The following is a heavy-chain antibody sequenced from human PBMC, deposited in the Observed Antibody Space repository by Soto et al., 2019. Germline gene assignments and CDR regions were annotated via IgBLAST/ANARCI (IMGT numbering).Heavy chain of an antibody. CDR1: GYTFTSYG. D-gene: IGHD7-27*01. J-gene: IGHJ4*02. V-gene: IGHV1-18*01. Sequence: ASVKVSCKASGYTFTSYGISWVRRAPGQGLEWMGWISAYNGNTNYAQKLQGRVTMTTDTSTSTAYMELSSLRAEDTAVYYCARDYWGTPEGRYFDYWGQGTLVTVSS. CDR3: ARDYWGTPEGRYFDY. CDR2: ISAYNGNT.